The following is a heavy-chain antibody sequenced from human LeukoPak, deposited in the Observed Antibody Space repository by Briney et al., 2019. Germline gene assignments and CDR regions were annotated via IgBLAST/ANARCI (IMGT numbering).Heavy chain of an antibody. CDR3: ARDTKTGIAVAGTGY. J-gene: IGHJ4*02. Sequence: ASVKVSCKASGYTFTSYGISWVRQAPGQGLEWMGWISAYNGNTNYAQKFQGRVTMTRDTSISTAYMELSRLRSDDTAVYYCARDTKTGIAVAGTGYWGQGTLVTVSS. CDR2: ISAYNGNT. V-gene: IGHV1-18*01. D-gene: IGHD6-19*01. CDR1: GYTFTSYG.